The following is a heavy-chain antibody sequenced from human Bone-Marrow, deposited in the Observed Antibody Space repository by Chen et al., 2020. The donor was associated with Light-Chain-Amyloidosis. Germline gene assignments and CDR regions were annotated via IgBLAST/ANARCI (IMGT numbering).Heavy chain of an antibody. J-gene: IGHJ4*02. CDR1: GFPFSNYA. CDR3: AKDRCTSISCSDFDY. CDR2: ARGGDGPT. D-gene: IGHD2-2*01. V-gene: IGHV3-23*04. Sequence: VQLVESGGGLVQPGGYLRLSCVGSGFPFSNYAMTWVRQAPGKGLEWVSVARGGDGPTYYADSVRGRFTIYRDNSENTLYLQMNSLRAEDTAVYYCAKDRCTSISCSDFDYWGQGTLVTVSS.